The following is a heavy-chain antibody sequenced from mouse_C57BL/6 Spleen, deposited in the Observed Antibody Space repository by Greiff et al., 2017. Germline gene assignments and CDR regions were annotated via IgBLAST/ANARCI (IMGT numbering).Heavy chain of an antibody. D-gene: IGHD1-1*01. CDR3: TTDYYGSSYEKYYAMDY. CDR2: IDPENGDT. J-gene: IGHJ4*01. V-gene: IGHV14-4*01. CDR1: GSNIKDDY. Sequence: VQLKQSGAELVRPGASVKLSCTASGSNIKDDYMHWVKQRPEQGLEWIGWIDPENGDTEYASKFQGKATITADTSSNTAYLQLSSLTSEDTAVYYCTTDYYGSSYEKYYAMDYWGQGTSVTVSS.